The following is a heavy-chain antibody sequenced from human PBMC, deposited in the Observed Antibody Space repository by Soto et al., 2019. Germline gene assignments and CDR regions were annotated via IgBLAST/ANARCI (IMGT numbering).Heavy chain of an antibody. J-gene: IGHJ6*02. CDR2: IIPIFGTT. V-gene: IGHV1-69*01. CDR1: GGSFSYT. Sequence: QMHLVQSGAEVKKPGSSVKVSCNASGGSFSYTLSWVRQAPGQGLEWMGGIIPIFGTTNYAQKFQDRVTITADESTKTAYMELNTLRSEDTAVYYCARLHSHGTYGMDVWGQGTTVTVSS. CDR3: ARLHSHGTYGMDV. D-gene: IGHD5-18*01.